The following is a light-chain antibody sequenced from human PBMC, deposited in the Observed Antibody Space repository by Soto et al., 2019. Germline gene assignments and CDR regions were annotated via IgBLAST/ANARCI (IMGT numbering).Light chain of an antibody. CDR1: LTITSW. CDR2: YES. Sequence: DIQMTQSPSSVSASVGDIVIITCRASLTITSWVAWYQQVPGKAPKILIYYESILQTGVPSRLRGSGSGTDLNLTINSLKPEDFATYYCQQAKSFPVTCGQGTRLETK. CDR3: QQAKSFPVT. J-gene: IGKJ5*01. V-gene: IGKV1-12*01.